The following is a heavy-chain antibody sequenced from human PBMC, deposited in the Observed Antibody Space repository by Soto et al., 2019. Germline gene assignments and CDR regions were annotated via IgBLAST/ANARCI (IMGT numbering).Heavy chain of an antibody. CDR2: IYYSGST. V-gene: IGHV4-39*01. J-gene: IGHJ5*02. Sequence: SETLSLTCTVSGGSISSSSYYWGWIRQPPGKGLEWIGSIYYSGSTYYNPSLKSRVTISVDTSKNQFSLKLSSVTAADTAVYYCARRHYYGSGSYYRGSFDPWGQGTLVTVSS. CDR3: ARRHYYGSGSYYRGSFDP. CDR1: GGSISSSSYY. D-gene: IGHD3-10*01.